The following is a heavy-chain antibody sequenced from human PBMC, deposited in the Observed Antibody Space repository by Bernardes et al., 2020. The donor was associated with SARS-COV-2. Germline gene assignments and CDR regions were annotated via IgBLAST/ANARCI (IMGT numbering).Heavy chain of an antibody. V-gene: IGHV4-4*07. CDR3: ARGGWDLYNWNSNWFDP. CDR2: IYTSGST. Sequence: SETLSLSCTVSGGSISSYYWSWIRQPAGKGLEWIGRIYTSGSTNYNPSLKSRVTMSVDTSKNQFSLKLSSVTAADTAVYYCARGGWDLYNWNSNWFDPWGQGTLVTVSS. J-gene: IGHJ5*02. CDR1: GGSISSYY. D-gene: IGHD1-7*01.